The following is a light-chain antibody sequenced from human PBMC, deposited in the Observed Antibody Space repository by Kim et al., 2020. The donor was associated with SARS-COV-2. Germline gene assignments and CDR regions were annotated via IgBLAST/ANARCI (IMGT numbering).Light chain of an antibody. CDR3: NSRDSSGNHYV. J-gene: IGLJ1*01. CDR2: GKN. V-gene: IGLV3-19*01. Sequence: ALGQKVRITCQGDRLRSYYASWYQQKPGQAPVLVIYGKNNRPSGIPDRFSGSSSGNTASLTITGAQAEDEADYYCNSRDSSGNHYVFGTGTKVTVL. CDR1: RLRSYY.